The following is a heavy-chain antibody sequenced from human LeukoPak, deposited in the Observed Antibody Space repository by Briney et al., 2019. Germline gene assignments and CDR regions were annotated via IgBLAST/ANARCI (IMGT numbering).Heavy chain of an antibody. J-gene: IGHJ4*02. D-gene: IGHD2-15*01. V-gene: IGHV3-20*01. CDR2: INWNGGST. CDR1: GFTFDDYA. CDR3: ARSAYCSGGSCLFDY. Sequence: GGSLRLSCAASGFTFDDYAMHWVRQAPGKGLEWVSGINWNGGSTGYADSVKGRFTISRVNAKNSLYLQLNSLRAEDTALYHCARSAYCSGGSCLFDYWGQGTLVTVSS.